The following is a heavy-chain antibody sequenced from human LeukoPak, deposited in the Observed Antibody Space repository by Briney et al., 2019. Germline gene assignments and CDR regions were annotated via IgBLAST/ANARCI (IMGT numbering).Heavy chain of an antibody. Sequence: PSETLSLTCAVYGGSFSGYYWSWIRQPPGKGLEWIGEINHSGSTNYNPSLKRRVTISVDTSKNQFSLKLSSVTAADTAVYYFARGGGYYYMDVWGKGTTVTVSS. CDR3: ARGGGYYYMDV. V-gene: IGHV4-34*01. CDR2: INHSGST. J-gene: IGHJ6*03. CDR1: GGSFSGYY.